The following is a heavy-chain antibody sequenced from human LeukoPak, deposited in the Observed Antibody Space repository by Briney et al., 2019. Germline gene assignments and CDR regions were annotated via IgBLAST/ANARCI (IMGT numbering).Heavy chain of an antibody. CDR1: GYTFTSYD. V-gene: IGHV1-18*01. CDR2: ISAYNGNT. Sequence: GASVKVSCKASGYTFTSYDISWVRQAPGQGLEWMGWISAYNGNTNYAQKLQGRVTMTTDTSTSTAYMELRSLRSDDTAVYYCARVWIDSSSWLEGYWGQGTLVTVSS. J-gene: IGHJ4*02. CDR3: ARVWIDSSSWLEGY. D-gene: IGHD6-13*01.